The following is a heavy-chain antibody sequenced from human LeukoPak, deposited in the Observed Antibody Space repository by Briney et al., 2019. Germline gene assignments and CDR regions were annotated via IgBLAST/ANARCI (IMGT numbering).Heavy chain of an antibody. J-gene: IGHJ4*02. CDR1: GFTFDDYA. Sequence: GRSLRLSCAASGFTFDDYAMHWVRPAPGKGLEWVSGISWNSGSIGHADSVKGRFTISRDNAKNSLYLQMNSLRAEDTALYYCAKDGGLGYCSSTSCWLFDYWGQGTLVTVSS. CDR2: ISWNSGSI. CDR3: AKDGGLGYCSSTSCWLFDY. D-gene: IGHD2-2*01. V-gene: IGHV3-9*01.